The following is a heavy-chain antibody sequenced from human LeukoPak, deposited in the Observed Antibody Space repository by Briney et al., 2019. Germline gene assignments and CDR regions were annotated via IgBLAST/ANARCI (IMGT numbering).Heavy chain of an antibody. CDR2: ISGSGGST. J-gene: IGHJ6*03. Sequence: GGSLRLSCAASGFTFSTYAMSWVRQAPGKGLEWVSAISGSGGSTYFADPVKGRFTISRDNSKNTLYLQMGSLRAGDMAVYYCARDSGGYCSSTSCYYYYYMDVWGKGTTVTMSS. CDR1: GFTFSTYA. CDR3: ARDSGGYCSSTSCYYYYYMDV. D-gene: IGHD2-2*03. V-gene: IGHV3-23*01.